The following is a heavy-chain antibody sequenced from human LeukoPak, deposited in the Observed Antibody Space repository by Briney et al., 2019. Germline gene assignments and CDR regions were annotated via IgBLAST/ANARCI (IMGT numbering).Heavy chain of an antibody. Sequence: PGGSLRLSCAPSGFTSTSYSMNWVRQAPGKGLEWVPSNSSSSSSYIYNAAPSKGRLTIFRDNAKNSLYLQMNSLRAEDTAVYYCARVVVGAGRPFDYWGQGTLVTVSS. CDR2: NSSSSSSYI. CDR1: GFTSTSYS. CDR3: ARVVVGAGRPFDY. J-gene: IGHJ4*02. D-gene: IGHD1-26*01. V-gene: IGHV3-21*01.